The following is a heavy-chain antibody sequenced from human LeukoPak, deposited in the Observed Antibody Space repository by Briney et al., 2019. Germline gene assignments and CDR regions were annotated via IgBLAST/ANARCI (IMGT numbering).Heavy chain of an antibody. D-gene: IGHD6-19*01. J-gene: IGHJ5*02. CDR3: AKVAPLIYSSSGWFDP. Sequence: PGGSLRLSCAVSGFTFSSYAINWVRQAPGKGLEWVSAISDSGDSTYYADSVKGRLTVSRDNSKNTLYLQMNSLRAEDTAVYYCAKVAPLIYSSSGWFDPWGQGTLVTVSS. CDR1: GFTFSSYA. CDR2: ISDSGDST. V-gene: IGHV3-23*01.